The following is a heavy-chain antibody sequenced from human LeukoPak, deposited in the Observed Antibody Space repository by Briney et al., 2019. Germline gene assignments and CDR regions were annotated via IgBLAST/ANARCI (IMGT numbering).Heavy chain of an antibody. D-gene: IGHD3-3*01. J-gene: IGHJ6*03. V-gene: IGHV3-30*02. CDR2: IRYDGSNK. Sequence: GGPLRLSCAASGFTFSSYGMHWVRQAPGKGLEWVAFIRYDGSNKYYADSVKGRFTISRDNSKNTLYLQMNSLRAEDTAVYYCANGVIFGVVNYYYMDVWGKGTTVTVSS. CDR3: ANGVIFGVVNYYYMDV. CDR1: GFTFSSYG.